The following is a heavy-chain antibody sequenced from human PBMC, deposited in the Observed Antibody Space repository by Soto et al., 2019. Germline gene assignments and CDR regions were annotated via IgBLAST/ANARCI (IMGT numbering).Heavy chain of an antibody. V-gene: IGHV3-23*01. Sequence: GGSLRLSCAASGFTFSSYAMSWVRQAPGKGLEWVSAISGSGGSTYYADSVKGRFTISRDNAKNSLYLQMNSLRAEDTAVYYCARSIQLWLYTFDYWGQGTLVTVSS. CDR2: ISGSGGST. CDR1: GFTFSSYA. D-gene: IGHD5-18*01. J-gene: IGHJ4*02. CDR3: ARSIQLWLYTFDY.